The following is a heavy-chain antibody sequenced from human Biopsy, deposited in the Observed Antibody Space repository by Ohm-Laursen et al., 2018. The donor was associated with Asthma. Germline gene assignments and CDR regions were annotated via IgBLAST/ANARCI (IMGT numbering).Heavy chain of an antibody. CDR1: GFTFKTYG. Sequence: SLRLSCSASGFTFKTYGMHWVRQAPGKGLEWLAVVSHDEADKYYAASVKGRFTISRDNSKNTLYLDMNRLTTADTGVYYCARVYSPLVEVSAPLDAWGQGTLVAVAS. D-gene: IGHD2-21*01. J-gene: IGHJ5*02. CDR3: ARVYSPLVEVSAPLDA. V-gene: IGHV3-30*03. CDR2: VSHDEADK.